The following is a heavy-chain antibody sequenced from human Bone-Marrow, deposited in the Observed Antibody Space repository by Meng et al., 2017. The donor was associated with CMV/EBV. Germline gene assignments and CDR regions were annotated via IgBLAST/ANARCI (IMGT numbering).Heavy chain of an antibody. Sequence: SETLSLTCTVSGGSISSYYWSWIRQPPGKGLEWSGYIYYSGSTNYNPSLKSRVTISVDTSKNQFSMKPSPVTAADTAVYYCAGIAAAGTLWYYYYGMDVWGQGTTVTVSS. D-gene: IGHD6-13*01. J-gene: IGHJ6*02. CDR3: AGIAAAGTLWYYYYGMDV. CDR2: IYYSGST. V-gene: IGHV4-59*01. CDR1: GGSISSYY.